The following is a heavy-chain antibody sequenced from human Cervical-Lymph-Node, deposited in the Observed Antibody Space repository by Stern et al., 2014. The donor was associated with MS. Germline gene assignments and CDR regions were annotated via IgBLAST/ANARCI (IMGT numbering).Heavy chain of an antibody. CDR2: INPNSGGT. CDR1: GYIFTDYY. Sequence: VHLVESGAEAKAPGASMKVSCRASGYIFTDYYLHWVRQAPGQGLEWLGWINPNSGGTNYAQNFQGRVTMTRDTSISTAYMELRWLGYADTAVYYCARGSGTAYDLRGDYWGKGTLGTVAS. V-gene: IGHV1-2*02. D-gene: IGHD3-3*01. J-gene: IGHJ4*01. CDR3: ARGSGTAYDLRGDY.